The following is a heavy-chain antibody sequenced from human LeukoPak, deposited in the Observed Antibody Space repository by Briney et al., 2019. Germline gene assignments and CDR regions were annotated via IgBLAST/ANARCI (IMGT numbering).Heavy chain of an antibody. J-gene: IGHJ6*04. Sequence: ERSLRLSCAASGFTFSTHGMHWVRQAPGKGLEWVAVIWYDGSYQYYADSVRGRFTISRDNSKNTLYLQMNSLSAEDTAVYYCARVNNYGSGNFYYYGMDVWGKGTTVTVSS. CDR2: IWYDGSYQ. CDR3: ARVNNYGSGNFYYYGMDV. D-gene: IGHD3-10*01. CDR1: GFTFSTHG. V-gene: IGHV3-33*03.